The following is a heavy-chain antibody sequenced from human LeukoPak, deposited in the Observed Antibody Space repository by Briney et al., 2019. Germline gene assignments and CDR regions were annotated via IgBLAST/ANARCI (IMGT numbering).Heavy chain of an antibody. CDR1: GFTVSTHY. CDR2: IYTGGNT. Sequence: PGGSLRLSCAASGFTVSTHYMSWVRQAPGKGLEWVSVIYTGGNTHYADSVKGRFTISGDNSENTLSLQMNSLRAEDTAVYYCARGGWYYYGSGSPDAFDTWGQGTMVTVSS. V-gene: IGHV3-53*01. J-gene: IGHJ3*02. D-gene: IGHD3-10*01. CDR3: ARGGWYYYGSGSPDAFDT.